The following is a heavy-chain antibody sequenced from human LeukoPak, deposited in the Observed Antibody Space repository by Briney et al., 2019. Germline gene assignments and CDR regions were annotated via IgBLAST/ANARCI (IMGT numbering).Heavy chain of an antibody. CDR3: ARGGGLDV. CDR2: ISSSSGYI. D-gene: IGHD3-16*01. CDR1: GFTFSSYS. V-gene: IGHV3-21*04. J-gene: IGHJ6*02. Sequence: PGGSLRLSCAASGFTFSSYSMNWVRQAPGKGLEWVSSISSSSGYIYYADSVKGRFTISRDNAKNSLYLQMNNLRAEDTAVYFCARGGGLDVWGQGATVTVSS.